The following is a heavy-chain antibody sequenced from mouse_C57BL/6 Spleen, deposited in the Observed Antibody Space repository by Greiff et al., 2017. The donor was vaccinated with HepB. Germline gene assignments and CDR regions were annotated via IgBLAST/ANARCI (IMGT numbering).Heavy chain of an antibody. J-gene: IGHJ2*01. CDR1: GFNIKDYY. V-gene: IGHV14-2*01. CDR3: ARENDGYYFDY. CDR2: IDPEDGET. Sequence: EVQLQQSGAELVKPGASVKLSCTASGFNIKDYYMHWVKQRTEQGLEWIGRIDPEDGETKDAPKFQGKATITADTSSNTAYLQLSSLTSEDTAVYYCARENDGYYFDYWGQGTTLTVSS. D-gene: IGHD2-3*01.